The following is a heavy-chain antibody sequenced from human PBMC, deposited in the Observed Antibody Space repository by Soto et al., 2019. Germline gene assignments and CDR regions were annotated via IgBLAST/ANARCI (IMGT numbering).Heavy chain of an antibody. V-gene: IGHV1-8*02. CDR3: ARAPGGAASYYSYYGMDV. D-gene: IGHD6-13*01. Sequence: ASVKVSCKASGYTFTGYYINWVRHATGQGLEWMGWMNPNSGNTGYAQKFQGRVTMTRNTSISTAYMELSSLRSEDTAVYYCARAPGGAASYYSYYGMDVWGQGTTVTVSS. CDR1: GYTFTGYY. J-gene: IGHJ6*02. CDR2: MNPNSGNT.